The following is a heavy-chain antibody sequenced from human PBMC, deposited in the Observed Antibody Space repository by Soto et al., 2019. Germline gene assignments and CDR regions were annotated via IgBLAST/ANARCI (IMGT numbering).Heavy chain of an antibody. Sequence: EASVKVSCKASGYTFTSYGISWVRQAPGQGLEWMGWISAYNGNTNYAQKLQGRVTMTTDTSTSTAYMELRSLRSDDTAVYYCASGRISSGFDAFDIWGQGTMVTVSS. D-gene: IGHD3-22*01. V-gene: IGHV1-18*04. CDR2: ISAYNGNT. J-gene: IGHJ3*02. CDR3: ASGRISSGFDAFDI. CDR1: GYTFTSYG.